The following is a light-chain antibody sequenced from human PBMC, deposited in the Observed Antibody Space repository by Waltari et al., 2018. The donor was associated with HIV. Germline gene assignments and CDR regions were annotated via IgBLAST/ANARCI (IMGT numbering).Light chain of an antibody. J-gene: IGLJ2*01. Sequence: QTVVTQEPSSSVSPGGTVTLTSGLNSGSVPTSYYPTWYQQTPGQAPRTLIYSTNSRSSGVPDRFSGSILGNKAALTITGAQADDECDYYCALYMGSAILFGGGTKLTVL. CDR2: STN. V-gene: IGLV8-61*01. CDR3: ALYMGSAIL. CDR1: SGSVPTSYY.